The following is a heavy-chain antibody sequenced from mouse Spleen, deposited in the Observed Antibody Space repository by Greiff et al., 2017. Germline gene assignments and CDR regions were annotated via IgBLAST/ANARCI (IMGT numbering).Heavy chain of an antibody. CDR1: GYTFTDYE. CDR3: TRGGDYDEFWFAY. Sequence: VQLQQSGAELVRPGASVTLSCKASGYTFTDYEMHWVKQTPVHGLEWIGAIDPETGGTAYNQKFKGKAILTADKSSSTAYMELRSLTSEDSAVYYCTRGGDYDEFWFAYWGQGTLVTVSA. CDR2: IDPETGGT. D-gene: IGHD2-4*01. J-gene: IGHJ3*01. V-gene: IGHV1-15*01.